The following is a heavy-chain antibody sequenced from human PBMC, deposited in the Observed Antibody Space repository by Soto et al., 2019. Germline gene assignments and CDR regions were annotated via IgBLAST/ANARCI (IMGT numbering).Heavy chain of an antibody. CDR3: ARDYCSGGSCGNWFDP. CDR1: GFTFSSYS. Sequence: PGGSLRLSCAASGFTFSSYSMNWVRQAPGKGLEWVSSISSSSSYIYYADSVKGRFTISRDNAKNSLYLQMNSLRAEDTAVYYCARDYCSGGSCGNWFDPWGQGTLVTVSS. V-gene: IGHV3-21*01. J-gene: IGHJ5*02. CDR2: ISSSSSYI. D-gene: IGHD2-15*01.